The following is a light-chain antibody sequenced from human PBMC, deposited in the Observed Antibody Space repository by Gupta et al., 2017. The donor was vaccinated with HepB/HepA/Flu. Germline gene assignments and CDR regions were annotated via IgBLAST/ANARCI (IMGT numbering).Light chain of an antibody. CDR1: QTISIY. CDR3: QQYNGYSLT. V-gene: IGKV1-5*03. J-gene: IGKJ4*01. CDR2: KTS. Sequence: DIQMTQSPSTLSASLGDRVTITCRASQTISIYLAWYQQKPGKAPKLLIHKTSTVVSGVPSRFSGSGSGTEFTLTISSLQPDDFATYYCQQYNGYSLTFGGGTXVEFK.